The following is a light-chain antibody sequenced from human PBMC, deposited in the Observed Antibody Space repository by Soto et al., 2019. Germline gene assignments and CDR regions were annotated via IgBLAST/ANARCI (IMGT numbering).Light chain of an antibody. J-gene: IGLJ2*01. Sequence: QSALTQPPSASGSPGQSVTISCTGSSSDVGAYNSVSWYQHYPGKAPKLLIYEVSKRPSGVPDRFSGSKSGNTASLTVSGLQAEDEADYYCSSYAGATNLVFGGVTKLTVL. V-gene: IGLV2-8*01. CDR3: SSYAGATNLV. CDR1: SSDVGAYNS. CDR2: EVS.